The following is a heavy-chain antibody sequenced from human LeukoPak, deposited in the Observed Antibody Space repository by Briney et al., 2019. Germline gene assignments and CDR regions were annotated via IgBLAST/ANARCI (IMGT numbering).Heavy chain of an antibody. J-gene: IGHJ4*02. CDR2: ISGSGGSK. Sequence: GGSLRLSCVATGFTFANYAMSWVRQAPGKGLKWVSGISGSGGSKYYADSVKGRFTISRDNSKNTLYLQMNSLRAEDTAIYYCAKDDDDFWSGYYPFDHWGQGTVVTVSS. D-gene: IGHD3-3*01. V-gene: IGHV3-23*01. CDR1: GFTFANYA. CDR3: AKDDDDFWSGYYPFDH.